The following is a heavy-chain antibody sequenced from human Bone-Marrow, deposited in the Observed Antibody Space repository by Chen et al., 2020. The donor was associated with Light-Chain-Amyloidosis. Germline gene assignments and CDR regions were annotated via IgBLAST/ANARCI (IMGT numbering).Heavy chain of an antibody. D-gene: IGHD3-10*01. CDR2: IYFSGTT. Sequence: QVQLQESGPGLVRPSETLSLTCTVSSGSITNHYWTWIRQPPGKGLEWIGYIYFSGTTNYNPSLKSRVTISVDTSKNQFSLKLTSVTAADTAVYYCASSDYGSGSYYFDYWGQGSLVTVSS. V-gene: IGHV4-59*11. J-gene: IGHJ4*02. CDR1: SGSITNHY. CDR3: ASSDYGSGSYYFDY.